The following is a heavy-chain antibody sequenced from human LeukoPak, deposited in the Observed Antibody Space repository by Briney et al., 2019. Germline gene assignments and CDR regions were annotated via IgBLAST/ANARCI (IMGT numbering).Heavy chain of an antibody. CDR3: ARAWDYYDSSGYRYYYYGMDV. Sequence: GGSLRLSCAASGFTFSSYSMNWVRQAPGKGLEWVSCISSSSSYIYYADSVKGRFTISRDNAKNSLYLQMNSLRAEDTAVYYCARAWDYYDSSGYRYYYYGMDVWGQGTTVTVSS. J-gene: IGHJ6*02. V-gene: IGHV3-21*01. CDR2: ISSSSSYI. D-gene: IGHD3-22*01. CDR1: GFTFSSYS.